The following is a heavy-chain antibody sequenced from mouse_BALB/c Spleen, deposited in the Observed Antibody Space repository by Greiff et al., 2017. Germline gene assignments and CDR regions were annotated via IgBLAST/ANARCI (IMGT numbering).Heavy chain of an antibody. CDR2: FDPANGNT. Sequence: VQLQQSGAELVKPGASVKLSCTASGFNIKDTYMHWVKQRPGQGLEWIGRFDPANGNTKYDPTFQGKTTLTADTSSNTAYLQLSSLTSEDTAVNYCARDDGRSYDYAMDYWGQGTSDTVSS. D-gene: IGHD1-1*01. CDR3: ARDDGRSYDYAMDY. V-gene: IGHV14-3*02. J-gene: IGHJ4*01. CDR1: GFNIKDTY.